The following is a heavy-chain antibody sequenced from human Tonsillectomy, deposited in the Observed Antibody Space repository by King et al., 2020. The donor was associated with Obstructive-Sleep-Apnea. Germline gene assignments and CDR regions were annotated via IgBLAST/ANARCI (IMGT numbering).Heavy chain of an antibody. CDR1: GFTFEDYA. CDR3: AKDIGLSPDYYYYGMDV. J-gene: IGHJ6*02. CDR2: ISWNSGSI. V-gene: IGHV3-9*01. Sequence: VQLVESGGGLVQPGRSLRLSCAASGFTFEDYAMHWVRQAPGKGLEWVSGISWNSGSICYADSVKGRFTISRDNAKNSLYLQMNSLRAEDTAWYYCAKDIGLSPDYYYYGMDVWGQGTTVTVS.